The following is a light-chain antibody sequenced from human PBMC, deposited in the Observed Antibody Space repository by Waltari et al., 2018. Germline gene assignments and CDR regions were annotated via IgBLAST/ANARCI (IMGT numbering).Light chain of an antibody. CDR1: SSNIGADSD. CDR2: GNN. CDR3: QSYDSSLIASV. J-gene: IGLJ2*01. V-gene: IGLV1-40*01. Sequence: QSGLTQPPSVSGAPGQSVTISCTGTSSNIGADSDVHWYQVLPETAPKLLIFGNNHRPSGVPDRVSGSKSGTSASLAITGLQAEDEADYYCQSYDSSLIASVFGGGTKLTVL.